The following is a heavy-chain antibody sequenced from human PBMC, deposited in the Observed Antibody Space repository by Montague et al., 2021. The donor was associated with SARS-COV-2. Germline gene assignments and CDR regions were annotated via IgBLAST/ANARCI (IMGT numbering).Heavy chain of an antibody. D-gene: IGHD3-9*01. V-gene: IGHV4-31*03. CDR1: GGSISSGGYY. J-gene: IGHJ6*02. CDR2: IYYSGST. CDR3: ARGVDWLSHYYYYGMDV. Sequence: SETLSLTCTVSGGSISSGGYYWSWIRQHPGKGLEWIGYIYYSGSTYYNPSLKSRVTISVDTSKNQFSLKLSSVTAADTAVYYCARGVDWLSHYYYYGMDVWGQGTTVTVSS.